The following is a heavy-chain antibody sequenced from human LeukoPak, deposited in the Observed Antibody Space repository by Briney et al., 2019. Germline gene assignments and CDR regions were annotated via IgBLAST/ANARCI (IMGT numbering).Heavy chain of an antibody. CDR3: ARGPITMIVVDQFDY. Sequence: SQTLSLTCAVSGGSISSGGYSWSWIRQPPGKGLEWIGYIYHSGSTYYNPSLKSRVTISVYRSKNQFSLKLSSVTAADTAVYYCARGPITMIVVDQFDYWGQGTLVTVSS. D-gene: IGHD3-22*01. V-gene: IGHV4-30-2*01. CDR2: IYHSGST. J-gene: IGHJ4*02. CDR1: GGSISSGGYS.